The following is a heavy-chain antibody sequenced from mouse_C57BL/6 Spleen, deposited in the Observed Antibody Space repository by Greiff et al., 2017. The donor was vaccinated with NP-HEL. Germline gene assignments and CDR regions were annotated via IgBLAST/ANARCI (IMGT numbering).Heavy chain of an antibody. Sequence: VQLQQSGAELVKPGDSVKISCKASGYSFTGYFMNWVMQSHGKSLEWIGRINPYNGDTFYNQKFKGKATLTVDKSSSTAHMELRSLTSEDSAVYYCARDGYDDAMDYWGQGTSVTVSS. CDR2: INPYNGDT. CDR1: GYSFTGYF. V-gene: IGHV1-20*01. CDR3: ARDGYDDAMDY. D-gene: IGHD2-2*01. J-gene: IGHJ4*01.